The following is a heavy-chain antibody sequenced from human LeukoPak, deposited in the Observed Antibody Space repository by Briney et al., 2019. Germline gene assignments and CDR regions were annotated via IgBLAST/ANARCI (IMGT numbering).Heavy chain of an antibody. V-gene: IGHV3-23*01. CDR3: AKDLYYYDSSGYLDY. CDR2: ISGSGGST. D-gene: IGHD3-22*01. J-gene: IGHJ4*02. CDR1: GFTFSSYA. Sequence: GGSLRPSCAASGFTFSSYAMSWVRQAPGKGLEWVSAISGSGGSTYYADSVKGRFTISRDNSKNTLYLQMNSLRAEDTAVYYCAKDLYYYDSSGYLDYWGQGTLVTVSS.